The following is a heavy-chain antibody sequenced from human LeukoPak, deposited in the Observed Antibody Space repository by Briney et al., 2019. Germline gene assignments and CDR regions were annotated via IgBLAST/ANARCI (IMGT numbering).Heavy chain of an antibody. Sequence: PGGSLRLSCAASGFTVSSNYMSWVRQAPGKGLEWVSVIYSGGSTYYADSVKGRFTISRDNSKNTLYLQMNSLRAEDTAVYYCATTPVEDFWSGYSDYWGQGTLVTVSS. CDR3: ATTPVEDFWSGYSDY. CDR1: GFTVSSNY. D-gene: IGHD3-3*01. CDR2: IYSGGST. J-gene: IGHJ4*02. V-gene: IGHV3-53*01.